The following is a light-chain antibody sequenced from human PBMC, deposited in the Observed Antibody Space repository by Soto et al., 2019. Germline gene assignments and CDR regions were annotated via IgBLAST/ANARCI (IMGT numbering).Light chain of an antibody. V-gene: IGKV2-40*01. Sequence: DISMTKTPLSLPATPGEPASVPCSSSGMLLGSDDGDTFLDWYLQKPGQSPHLLIYTASYRASGPPDRFSGSGSGTDFTLKISRVEAEDVGVYYCMPRIESPTFGSGTRLEIK. J-gene: IGKJ5*01. CDR2: TAS. CDR3: MPRIESPT. CDR1: GMLLGSDDGDTF.